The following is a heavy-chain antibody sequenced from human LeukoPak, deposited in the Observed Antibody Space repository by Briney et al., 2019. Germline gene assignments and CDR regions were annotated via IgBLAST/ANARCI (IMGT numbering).Heavy chain of an antibody. CDR3: ARHGNLVVPANYYYMDV. CDR1: GGSISSYY. Sequence: SETLSLTCTVSGGSISSYYWSWIRQPPGKGLEWIGYIYYSGSTNYNTSLKSRVTISVDTSKNQFSLKLSSVTAADTAVYYCARHGNLVVPANYYYMDVWGKGTTVTVSS. V-gene: IGHV4-59*08. J-gene: IGHJ6*03. D-gene: IGHD2-2*01. CDR2: IYYSGST.